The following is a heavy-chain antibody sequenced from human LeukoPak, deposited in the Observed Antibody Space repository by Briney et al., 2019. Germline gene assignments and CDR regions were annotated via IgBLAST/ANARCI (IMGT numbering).Heavy chain of an antibody. CDR2: ISGSGGST. CDR3: AKDLARESHFDY. V-gene: IGHV3-23*01. J-gene: IGHJ4*02. Sequence: PGGSLRLSCAASGFTFSSYAMSWVRQAPGKGLEWVSAISGSGGSTYYADSVKGRFTISRDNSKNTLYLQMYSLRAEDTAVYYCAKDLARESHFDYWGQGTLVTVSS. D-gene: IGHD1-26*01. CDR1: GFTFSSYA.